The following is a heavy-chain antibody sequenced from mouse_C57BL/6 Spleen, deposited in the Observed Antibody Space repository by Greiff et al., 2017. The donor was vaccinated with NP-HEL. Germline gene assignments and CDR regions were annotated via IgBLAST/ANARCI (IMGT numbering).Heavy chain of an antibody. V-gene: IGHV1-76*01. D-gene: IGHD1-1*02. CDR2: IYPGSGNT. Sequence: QVQLQQSGAELVRPGASVKLSCKASGYTFTDYYINWVKQRPGQGLEWIARIYPGSGNTYYNEKFKGKATLTAEKSSSTAYMQLSSLTSEDSAVYFGARLGDGSCDFDYWGQGTTLTVSS. CDR3: ARLGDGSCDFDY. CDR1: GYTFTDYY. J-gene: IGHJ2*01.